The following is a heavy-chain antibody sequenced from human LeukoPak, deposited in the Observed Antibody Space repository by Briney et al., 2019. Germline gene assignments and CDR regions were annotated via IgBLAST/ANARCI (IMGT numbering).Heavy chain of an antibody. CDR3: ARDRWLVRYRYFDY. CDR2: ISSSSSYI. J-gene: IGHJ4*02. CDR1: GFTFATSP. V-gene: IGHV3-21*01. Sequence: GGSLRLSCAASGFTFATSPMNWVRQAPGKGLEWVSSISSSSSYIYYADSVKGRFTISRDNAKNSLYLQMNSLRAEDTAVYYCARDRWLVRYRYFDYWGQGTLVTVSS. D-gene: IGHD6-19*01.